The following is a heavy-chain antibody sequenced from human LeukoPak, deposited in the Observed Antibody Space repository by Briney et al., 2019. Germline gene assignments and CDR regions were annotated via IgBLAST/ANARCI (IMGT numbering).Heavy chain of an antibody. CDR2: ISGSGRAT. Sequence: PGGSLRLSCAASGFTFSAYAMSWVRQAPGKGLEWVSAISGSGRATNYADSVRGRFTISRDNSKNTLYLQMNGLRAEDTAVYYCAQGWDYVWGSYRLAEYFHHWGQGALVTVSS. CDR3: AQGWDYVWGSYRLAEYFHH. D-gene: IGHD3-16*02. V-gene: IGHV3-23*01. CDR1: GFTFSAYA. J-gene: IGHJ1*01.